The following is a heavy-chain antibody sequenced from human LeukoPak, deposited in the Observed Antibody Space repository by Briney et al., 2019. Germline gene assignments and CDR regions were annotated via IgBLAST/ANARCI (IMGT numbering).Heavy chain of an antibody. CDR1: GGSISSGGYY. CDR3: ARHFTYDSSGSDAFDI. V-gene: IGHV4-30-2*01. Sequence: PSETLSLTCTVSGGSISSGGYYWSWIRQPPGKGLEWIGYIYHSGSTYYNPSLKSRVTISVDRSKNQFSLKLSSVTAADTAVYYCARHFTYDSSGSDAFDIWGQGTMVTVSS. D-gene: IGHD3-22*01. CDR2: IYHSGST. J-gene: IGHJ3*02.